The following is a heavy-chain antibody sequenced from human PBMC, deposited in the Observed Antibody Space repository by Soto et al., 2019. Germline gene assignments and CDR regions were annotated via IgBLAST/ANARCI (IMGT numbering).Heavy chain of an antibody. J-gene: IGHJ4*02. CDR3: ARETSADSF. Sequence: EVQLVESGGGLVQPGGSLRLSCAASGFTFSNYWMVWVRQAPEKGPEWVATIKQDGSEKYYVDSVKGRFTISGDNTKNSLYLQMNSLRAEDTALYYCARETSADSFWGQGTLVTVSS. V-gene: IGHV3-7*01. D-gene: IGHD2-21*01. CDR2: IKQDGSEK. CDR1: GFTFSNYW.